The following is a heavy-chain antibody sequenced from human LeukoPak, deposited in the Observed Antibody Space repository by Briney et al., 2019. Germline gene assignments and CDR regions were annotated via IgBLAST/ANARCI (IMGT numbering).Heavy chain of an antibody. CDR2: ISAYNGNT. Sequence: RRASVKVSCKASGYTFTSYGISWVRQAPGQGLEWMGWISAYNGNTNYAQKLQGRVTMTTDTSTSTAYMELRSLRSDDTAVYYCARVRTGGDAFDIWGQGTMVTVSS. CDR1: GYTFTSYG. V-gene: IGHV1-18*01. CDR3: ARVRTGGDAFDI. D-gene: IGHD3-10*01. J-gene: IGHJ3*02.